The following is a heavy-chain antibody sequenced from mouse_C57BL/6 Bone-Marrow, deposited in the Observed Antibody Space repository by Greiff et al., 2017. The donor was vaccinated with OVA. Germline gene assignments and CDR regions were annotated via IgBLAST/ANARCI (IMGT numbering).Heavy chain of an antibody. Sequence: QVQLQQPGAELVKPGASVKLSCTASGYTFTSYWMHWVKQRPGRGLAWIGRIAPHSGGTKYNEKFKSKATLTVDKPSSTAYMQLSSLTSEDSAVYYCARFTTTVEGFGYWGQGTLVTVSA. CDR2: IAPHSGGT. CDR3: ARFTTTVEGFGY. CDR1: GYTFTSYW. D-gene: IGHD1-1*01. J-gene: IGHJ3*02. V-gene: IGHV1-72*01.